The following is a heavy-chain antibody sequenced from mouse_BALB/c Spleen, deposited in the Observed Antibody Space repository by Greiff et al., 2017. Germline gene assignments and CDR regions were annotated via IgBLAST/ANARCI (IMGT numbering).Heavy chain of an antibody. CDR2: IDPANGNT. D-gene: IGHD2-1*01. V-gene: IGHV14-3*02. CDR1: GFNIKDTY. Sequence: EVKLVESGAELVKPGASVKLSCTASGFNIKDTYLHWVKQRPEQGLEWIGRIDPANGNTKYDPKFQGKATITADTSSNTAYLQLSSLTSEDTAVYYCAPSGNYESSAMDYWGQGTSVTVSS. CDR3: APSGNYESSAMDY. J-gene: IGHJ4*01.